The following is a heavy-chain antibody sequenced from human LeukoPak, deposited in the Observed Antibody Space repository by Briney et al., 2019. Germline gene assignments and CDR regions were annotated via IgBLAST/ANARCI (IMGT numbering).Heavy chain of an antibody. J-gene: IGHJ3*02. CDR2: ISGSGGST. V-gene: IGHV3-23*01. D-gene: IGHD2-15*01. Sequence: PGGSLRLSRAASGFTFSSYAMSWVRQAPGKGLEWVSAISGSGGSTYYADSVKGRFTISRDNSKNTLYLQMNSLRAEDTAVYYCAKDHCGSCKGDAFDIWGQGTMVTVSS. CDR1: GFTFSSYA. CDR3: AKDHCGSCKGDAFDI.